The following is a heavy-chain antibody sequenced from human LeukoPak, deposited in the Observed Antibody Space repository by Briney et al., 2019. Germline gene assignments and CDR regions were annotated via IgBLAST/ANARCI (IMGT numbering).Heavy chain of an antibody. CDR1: GYTFTSNG. Sequence: ASVKVSCKASGYTFTSNGISWVRQAPGQGLEWMGWIGAYNGNTNYEKKLQGRVTMTTDTSTGTAYMELRSLRSDDTAVYYCARGGLSSRLDYWGQGTLVTVSS. J-gene: IGHJ4*02. CDR2: IGAYNGNT. CDR3: ARGGLSSRLDY. V-gene: IGHV1-18*04. D-gene: IGHD6-13*01.